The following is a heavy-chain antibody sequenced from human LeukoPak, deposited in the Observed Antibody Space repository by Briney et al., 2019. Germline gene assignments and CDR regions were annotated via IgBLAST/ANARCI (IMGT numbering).Heavy chain of an antibody. CDR2: IKQDGSEK. V-gene: IGHV3-7*05. CDR1: GITFSGFW. CDR3: ARPIVATNLDY. D-gene: IGHD5-12*01. J-gene: IGHJ4*02. Sequence: GGSLRLSCAASGITFSGFWMSWVRQAPGKGLEWVANIKQDGSEKYYVDSVKGRFTISRDNAKNSLYLQMNSLRAEDTAVYYCARPIVATNLDYWGQGTLVTVSS.